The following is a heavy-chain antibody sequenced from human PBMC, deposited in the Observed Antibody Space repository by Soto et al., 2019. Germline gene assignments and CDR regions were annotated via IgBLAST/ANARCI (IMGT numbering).Heavy chain of an antibody. CDR2: ISSSSTYI. J-gene: IGHJ4*02. V-gene: IGHV3-21*01. Sequence: AGSLRLSCVASGFTFSSYSMNWVRQAPGKGLEWVSSISSSSTYIYYADSVKGRFTISRDNAKNSLYLQMNSLRAEDTAVYYCARDPMYSSSWPYYFDYWGQGTLVTVSS. CDR3: ARDPMYSSSWPYYFDY. CDR1: GFTFSSYS. D-gene: IGHD6-13*01.